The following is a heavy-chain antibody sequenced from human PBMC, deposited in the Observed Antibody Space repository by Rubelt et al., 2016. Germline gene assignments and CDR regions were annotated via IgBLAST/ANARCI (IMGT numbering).Heavy chain of an antibody. J-gene: IGHJ3*02. V-gene: IGHV4-59*01. CDR2: IYYSGST. CDR3: ARRDYGGNSAVFAVDI. CDR1: GGSISSYY. D-gene: IGHD4-23*01. Sequence: QVQLQESGPGLVKPSETLSLTCTVSGGSISSYYWSWIRQPPGKGLEWIGYIYYSGSTNYNPSLKSGGTISVDTSKTQFSRKLSSGTAAETAGYYCARRDYGGNSAVFAVDIWGQGTMVTVSS.